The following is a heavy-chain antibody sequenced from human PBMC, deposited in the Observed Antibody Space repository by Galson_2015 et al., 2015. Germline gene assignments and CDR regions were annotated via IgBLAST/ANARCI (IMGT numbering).Heavy chain of an antibody. CDR1: GFTFSTYA. V-gene: IGHV3-23*01. CDR3: AVDLGYRSSHSSGY. D-gene: IGHD6-13*01. CDR2: ISISGDNT. Sequence: SLRLSCAASGFTFSTYAMNWVRQAPGKGLEWVSHISISGDNTYYAGSVKGRFTTSRDNSKNTVYLQMNSLRAEDTALYYCAVDLGYRSSHSSGYWGQGTLVTVSS. J-gene: IGHJ4*02.